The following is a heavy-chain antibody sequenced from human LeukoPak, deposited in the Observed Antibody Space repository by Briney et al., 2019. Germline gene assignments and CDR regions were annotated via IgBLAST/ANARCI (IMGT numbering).Heavy chain of an antibody. CDR2: ISGSGGST. D-gene: IGHD3-10*01. CDR1: GFTFSSYA. Sequence: PGGSLRLSCAASGFTFSSYAMSWVRQAPGKGLEWVSAISGSGGSTYYADSVKGRFTISRDNSKNTLYLQMNSLRAEDTAVYYCAKSAMVRGVNYYYCYYMDVWGKGTTVTVSS. CDR3: AKSAMVRGVNYYYCYYMDV. V-gene: IGHV3-23*01. J-gene: IGHJ6*03.